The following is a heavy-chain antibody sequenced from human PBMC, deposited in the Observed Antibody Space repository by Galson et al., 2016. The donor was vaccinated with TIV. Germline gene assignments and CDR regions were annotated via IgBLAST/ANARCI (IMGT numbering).Heavy chain of an antibody. V-gene: IGHV1-69*04. Sequence: QSGAEVKKPGASVKVPCKASGGTFSSYVISWVRQAPGQGLEWMGRFTPILGMSNYAQKFQGRVTITADESTSTAYMELSSLRSEDTAVYYCAVGRGMAAYYMDVWGKGTTVTVS. D-gene: IGHD3-16*01. CDR1: GGTFSSYV. J-gene: IGHJ6*03. CDR2: FTPILGMS. CDR3: AVGRGMAAYYMDV.